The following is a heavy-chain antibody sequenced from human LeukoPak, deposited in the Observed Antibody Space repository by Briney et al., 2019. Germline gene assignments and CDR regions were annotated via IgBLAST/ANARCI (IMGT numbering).Heavy chain of an antibody. J-gene: IGHJ3*02. CDR1: GFTFSSYA. D-gene: IGHD3-3*02. CDR2: ISYDGSNK. Sequence: PGGSLRLSCAASGFTFSSYAMHWVRQAPGKGLEWVAVISYDGSNKYYADSVKGRFTISRDNSKNTLYLQMNSLRAEDTAVYYCARDRSIFGVVNYAFVIWGQGTMVTVSS. CDR3: ARDRSIFGVVNYAFVI. V-gene: IGHV3-30-3*01.